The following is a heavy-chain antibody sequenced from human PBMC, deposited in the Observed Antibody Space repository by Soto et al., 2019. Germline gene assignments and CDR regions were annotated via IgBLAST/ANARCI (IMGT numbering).Heavy chain of an antibody. CDR2: ISWDGGTT. J-gene: IGHJ6*02. D-gene: IGHD1-26*01. V-gene: IGHV3-43*01. CDR3: AKGIGSYYALFYGMDV. CDR1: GFTFNDYT. Sequence: GGSLRLSCAASGFTFNDYTMHWVRQVPGQGLEWVSLISWDGGTTYYADSVKGRFTLSRDNSKNALYLQMNSLRTEDTALYYCAKGIGSYYALFYGMDVWGQGTTVTVYS.